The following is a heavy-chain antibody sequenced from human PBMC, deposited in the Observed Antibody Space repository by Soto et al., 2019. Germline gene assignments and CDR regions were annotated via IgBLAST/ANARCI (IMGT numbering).Heavy chain of an antibody. D-gene: IGHD3-3*01. Sequence: QERLVQSGAEVRKPGSSVKVSCKVTGGTSTRYAINWVRQAPGQGLEWMGGIVPMFGTSKYAQKFQGRVTITADTLTIIAYMELRSLRSEDTAVYYCNRCSEYDFWSGYLWGQGTLVSVSS. CDR3: NRCSEYDFWSGYL. J-gene: IGHJ4*02. V-gene: IGHV1-69*06. CDR1: GGTSTRYA. CDR2: IVPMFGTS.